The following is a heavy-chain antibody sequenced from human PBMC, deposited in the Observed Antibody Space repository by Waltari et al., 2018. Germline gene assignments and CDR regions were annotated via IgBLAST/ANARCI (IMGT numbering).Heavy chain of an antibody. D-gene: IGHD4-4*01. CDR3: GTSPDYSTSEGY. CDR1: GFTFTNYP. CDR2: VFGGGGTT. J-gene: IGHJ4*02. Sequence: EVQVLESGGGLVQPGGSLRLSCAASGFTFTNYPMTWVRQAPGKGLEWVLSVFGGGGTTYYADSVKGRFTISRDNSKNTLFLQMNSLRAEDTAVYYCGTSPDYSTSEGYWGQGTLVTVSS. V-gene: IGHV3-23*01.